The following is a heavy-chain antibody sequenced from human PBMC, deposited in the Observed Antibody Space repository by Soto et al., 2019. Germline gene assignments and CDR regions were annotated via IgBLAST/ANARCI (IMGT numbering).Heavy chain of an antibody. V-gene: IGHV4-30-4*01. Sequence: TLSVTCTVSGGSISSGDYYWSWIRQPPGKGLEWIGYIYYSGSTYYNPSLKSRVTISVDTSKNQFSLKLSSVTAADTAVYYCASGSYYYDSSGYYYYWGQGTLVTVSS. CDR2: IYYSGST. CDR3: ASGSYYYDSSGYYYY. CDR1: GGSISSGDYY. J-gene: IGHJ4*02. D-gene: IGHD3-22*01.